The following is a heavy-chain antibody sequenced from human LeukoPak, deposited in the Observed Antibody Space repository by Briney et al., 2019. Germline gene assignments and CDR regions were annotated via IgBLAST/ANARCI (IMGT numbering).Heavy chain of an antibody. CDR2: VHSSGST. J-gene: IGHJ6*03. Sequence: SETLSLTCTVSGDSISSYFWSWIRQPPGKGLEWIGYVHSSGSTSYNPSLKTRVTISVDTSKTQFSLNLRSVTAADTAVYFCARDLGGYPFFMDVWGRGTTVIVSS. CDR1: GDSISSYF. D-gene: IGHD2-15*01. V-gene: IGHV4-59*12. CDR3: ARDLGGYPFFMDV.